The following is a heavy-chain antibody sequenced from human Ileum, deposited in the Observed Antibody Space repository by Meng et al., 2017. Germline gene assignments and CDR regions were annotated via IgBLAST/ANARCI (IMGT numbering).Heavy chain of an antibody. D-gene: IGHD2-21*01. CDR1: GFSFSNYA. J-gene: IGHJ4*02. CDR2: IGSTT. V-gene: IGHV3-23*04. Sequence: EVRRVESGGGGGQPGGSRRRSCAAAGFSFSNYAMDWVRQAPGKGLEWISTIGSTTYYADSVKGRFTVSRDTSKNTLYLQMNSLRAEDAAVYYCARGCNNINCYFRNWGQGTLVTVSS. CDR3: ARGCNNINCYFRN.